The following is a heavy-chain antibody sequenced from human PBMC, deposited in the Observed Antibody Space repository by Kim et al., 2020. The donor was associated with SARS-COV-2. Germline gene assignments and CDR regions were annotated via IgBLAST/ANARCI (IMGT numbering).Heavy chain of an antibody. Sequence: SETLSLTCTVSGCSISSSSYYWVWIRQPPGKGLEWIGSIYYSGSTYYNPSLRSRITISVDTSKNQFSLKLSSVTAADTALYYCARPSYGSGIHHSPYGM. CDR3: ARPSYGSGIHHSPYGM. CDR1: GCSISSSSYY. J-gene: IGHJ6*01. D-gene: IGHD3-10*01. V-gene: IGHV4-39*01. CDR2: IYYSGST.